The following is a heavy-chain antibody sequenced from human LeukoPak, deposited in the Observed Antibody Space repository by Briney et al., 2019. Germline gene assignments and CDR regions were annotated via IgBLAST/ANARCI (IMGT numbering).Heavy chain of an antibody. CDR2: INTNTGNP. CDR1: GYTFTRYA. D-gene: IGHD6-13*01. V-gene: IGHV7-4-1*02. J-gene: IGHJ4*02. Sequence: ASVKVSCKASGYTFTRYAMNWVRQAPGQGLGWMGWINTNTGNPTYAQGFTGRFVFSLDTSVSTAYLQISSLKAEDTAVYYCASFMAAAGPGPGYFDYWGQGALVTVSS. CDR3: ASFMAAAGPGPGYFDY.